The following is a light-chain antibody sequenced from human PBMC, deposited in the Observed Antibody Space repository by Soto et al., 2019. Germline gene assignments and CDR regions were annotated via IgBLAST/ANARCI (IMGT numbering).Light chain of an antibody. CDR2: LGS. CDR1: QSLLHSNGYNY. J-gene: IGKJ5*01. Sequence: DIVMTQSPLSLPVTPGEAASISCRSSQSLLHSNGYNYLDWYLQKPGQSPQLLIYLGSQRASGVPDRFSGSGSGADFTLKISRVEAEDVGVYYCMQALQTPAFGQGTRLEIK. CDR3: MQALQTPA. V-gene: IGKV2-28*01.